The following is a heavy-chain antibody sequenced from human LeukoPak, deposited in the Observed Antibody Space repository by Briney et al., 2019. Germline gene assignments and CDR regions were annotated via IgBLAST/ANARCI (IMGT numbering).Heavy chain of an antibody. CDR1: GYTFTGYY. Sequence: ASVKVSCKASGYTFTGYYMHWVRQAPGQGLEWMGIINPSGGSTSYAQKFQGRVTMTRDTSISAAYMELTRLRSDDTAVYYCARDRAVATIGGVDYWGQGTLVTVSS. V-gene: IGHV1-46*01. D-gene: IGHD5-12*01. CDR3: ARDRAVATIGGVDY. J-gene: IGHJ4*02. CDR2: INPSGGST.